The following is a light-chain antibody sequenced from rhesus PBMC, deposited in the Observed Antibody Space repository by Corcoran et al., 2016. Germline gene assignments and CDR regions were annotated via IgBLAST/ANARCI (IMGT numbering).Light chain of an antibody. CDR2: TAS. V-gene: IGKV1S8*01. Sequence: DIQMTQSPSALSASVGDRVTISCRASHNIYNNLAWYQQKPGKAPKLLISTASNLQTGIPSRFSGNGSGTDFTLNISSLQPEDSAAYYCQHYYDNPYSFGQGTKVEIK. J-gene: IGKJ2*01. CDR1: HNIYNN. CDR3: QHYYDNPYS.